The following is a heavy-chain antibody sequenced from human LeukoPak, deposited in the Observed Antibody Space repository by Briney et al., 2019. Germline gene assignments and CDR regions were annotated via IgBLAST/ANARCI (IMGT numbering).Heavy chain of an antibody. CDR3: AKNGVGSTWGNYFDY. J-gene: IGHJ4*02. CDR2: ISYDGSNK. Sequence: GGSLRLSCAASGFTFSSYAMHWVRQAPGKGLEWVAVISYDGSNKYYADSVKGRFTISRDNSKNTLYLQMNSLRAEDTAVYYCAKNGVGSTWGNYFDYWGQGTLVTVSS. V-gene: IGHV3-30*04. CDR1: GFTFSSYA. D-gene: IGHD1-26*01.